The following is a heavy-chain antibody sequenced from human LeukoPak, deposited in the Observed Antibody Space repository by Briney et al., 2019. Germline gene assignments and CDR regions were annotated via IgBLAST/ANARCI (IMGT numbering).Heavy chain of an antibody. Sequence: LGESLKIPCKGSGYSFTSYWIGWVRQMPGKGLEWMGIIYPGDSETRYGPSFQGQVTISADKPISTAYLQWSSLKASDTAMYYCAGSFLTSGRPDGFDTWGQGTMVTVSS. J-gene: IGHJ3*02. V-gene: IGHV5-51*01. CDR2: IYPGDSET. CDR1: GYSFTSYW. D-gene: IGHD2-21*01. CDR3: AGSFLTSGRPDGFDT.